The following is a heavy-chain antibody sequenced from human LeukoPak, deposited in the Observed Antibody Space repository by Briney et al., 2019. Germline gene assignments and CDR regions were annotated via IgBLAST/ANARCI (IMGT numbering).Heavy chain of an antibody. D-gene: IGHD5-12*01. CDR2: INQDGSEK. CDR1: GFTFRSYW. V-gene: IGHV3-7*01. CDR3: VRDGGTTGYDLLDY. J-gene: IGHJ4*02. Sequence: PGGSLRLSCAASGFTFRSYWMSWVRQAPGKGLERVANINQDGSEKYHVDSVKGRFTISRDNAKNSVYLQMNSLTAEDTAVYYCVRDGGTTGYDLLDYWGQGTLLTVSS.